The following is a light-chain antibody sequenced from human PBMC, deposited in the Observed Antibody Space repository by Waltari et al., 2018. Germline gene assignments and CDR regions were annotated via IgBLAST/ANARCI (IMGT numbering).Light chain of an antibody. V-gene: IGKV3-15*01. CDR2: DAS. Sequence: EIVMTQSPDTLSVSPGERATLSCRASQIVTRNLAWYLQKPGQGPRLLIYDASTRATGVPARFIGSGSGTDFTLTISSLQSEDFGVYYCQHYDNWPPWTFGQGP. J-gene: IGKJ1*01. CDR3: QHYDNWPPWT. CDR1: QIVTRN.